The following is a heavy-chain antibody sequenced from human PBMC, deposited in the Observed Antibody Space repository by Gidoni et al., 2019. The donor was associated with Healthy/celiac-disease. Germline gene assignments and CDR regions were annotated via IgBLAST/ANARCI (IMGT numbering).Heavy chain of an antibody. D-gene: IGHD6-19*01. CDR2: ISGSGGST. CDR3: AKDQDGIAVDGHFDY. Sequence: APGKGLEWVSAISGSGGSTYYADSMKGRFTISRDNSKNTLYLQMNSLRAEDTAVYYGAKDQDGIAVDGHFDYWGQGTLVTVSS. J-gene: IGHJ4*02. V-gene: IGHV3-23*01.